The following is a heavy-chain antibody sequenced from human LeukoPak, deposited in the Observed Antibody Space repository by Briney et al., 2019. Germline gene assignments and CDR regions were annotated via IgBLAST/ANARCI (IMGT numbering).Heavy chain of an antibody. CDR2: VDPEDDKN. J-gene: IGHJ4*02. V-gene: IGHV1-24*01. D-gene: IGHD1-26*01. Sequence: ASVKVSCKVSGNTLSELSMHWVRHAPGKGLEWMGGVDPEDDKNIYAQKFQGRVTMTEDTSTDTAYMELSNLRSEDTAVYYCATDHQWQLLGYWGQGTLVTVSS. CDR3: ATDHQWQLLGY. CDR1: GNTLSELS.